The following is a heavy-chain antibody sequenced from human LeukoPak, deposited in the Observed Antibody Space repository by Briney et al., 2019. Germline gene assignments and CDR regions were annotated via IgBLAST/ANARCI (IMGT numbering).Heavy chain of an antibody. CDR2: IYYDGST. J-gene: IGHJ4*02. CDR1: GGSISSSNW. Sequence: SETLSLTCVVSGGSISSSNWWGWVRPPPGKGLEWVGEIYYDGSTNYNPSLKSRVTISIDKSKNRFSLNLSSVTAADTAVYYCARVRWLQLSLEYWGQGTLVTVSS. CDR3: ARVRWLQLSLEY. D-gene: IGHD5-24*01. V-gene: IGHV4-4*02.